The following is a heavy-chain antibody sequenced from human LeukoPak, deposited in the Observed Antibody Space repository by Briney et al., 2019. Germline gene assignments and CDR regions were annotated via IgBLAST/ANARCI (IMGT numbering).Heavy chain of an antibody. J-gene: IGHJ4*02. CDR3: ARDAGRGTPFDF. V-gene: IGHV3-74*01. D-gene: IGHD1-7*01. CDR2: VNLDGDST. Sequence: GGSLRLSCAASGFTFSSYWIHWVRQAPGKGLVWASRVNLDGDSTYADSVRGRFTLSRDNARKTLYLEMIGLRVEDTAVYYCARDAGRGTPFDFWGQGTLVTVSS. CDR1: GFTFSSYW.